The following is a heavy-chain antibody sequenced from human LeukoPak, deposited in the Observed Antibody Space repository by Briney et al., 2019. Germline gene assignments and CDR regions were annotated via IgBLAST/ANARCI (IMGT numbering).Heavy chain of an antibody. CDR3: ARGATAMVSFYFDY. Sequence: PGGSLRLSCAASGFTFSNYGMHWVRQAPGKGLEWVAFIQYDGNNKYYADSVKGRFTISRDNSKNTLYLQMNSLSPEDMAVYYCARGATAMVSFYFDYWGQGTLVTVS. V-gene: IGHV3-30*02. J-gene: IGHJ4*02. D-gene: IGHD5-18*01. CDR1: GFTFSNYG. CDR2: IQYDGNNK.